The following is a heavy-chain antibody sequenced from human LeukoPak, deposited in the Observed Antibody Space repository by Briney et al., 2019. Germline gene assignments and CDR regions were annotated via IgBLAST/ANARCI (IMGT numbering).Heavy chain of an antibody. V-gene: IGHV4-39*01. CDR3: ARGGYDYGELDY. CDR1: GDSVSSSNYY. Sequence: SETLSLTCSVSGDSVSSSNYYWGWIRQPPGKGLEWIGSIYYSGSTYYNPSLKSRVTISVDTSKNQFSLKLSSVTAADTAVYYCARGGYDYGELDYWGQGTLVTVSS. CDR2: IYYSGST. J-gene: IGHJ4*02. D-gene: IGHD5-18*01.